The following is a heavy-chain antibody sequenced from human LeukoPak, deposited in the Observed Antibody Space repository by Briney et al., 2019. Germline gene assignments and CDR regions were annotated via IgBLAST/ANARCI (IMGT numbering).Heavy chain of an antibody. Sequence: PGRSLRLPCAASGFTFSSYATHWVRQAPGKGLEWVAVISYDGSNKYYADSVKGRFTISRDNSKNTLYLQMNSLRAEDTAVYYCARDRDYYGSGGSDYWGQGTLVTVSS. CDR3: ARDRDYYGSGGSDY. J-gene: IGHJ4*02. V-gene: IGHV3-30-3*01. D-gene: IGHD3-10*01. CDR2: ISYDGSNK. CDR1: GFTFSSYA.